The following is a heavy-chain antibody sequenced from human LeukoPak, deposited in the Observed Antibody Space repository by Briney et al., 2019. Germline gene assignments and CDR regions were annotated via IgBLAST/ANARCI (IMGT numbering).Heavy chain of an antibody. CDR3: ARVLGNIGQYYFDY. D-gene: IGHD1/OR15-1a*01. V-gene: IGHV3-53*01. J-gene: IGHJ4*02. CDR2: IYSGGST. CDR1: GFNVSSKY. Sequence: GGSLRLSCAASGFNVSSKYMSWVRQAPGKGLEWVSVIYSGGSTYYADSVKGRFTISRDNSNSTLYLQMNSLRAEDTALYYCARVLGNIGQYYFDYWGQGTLVTVSS.